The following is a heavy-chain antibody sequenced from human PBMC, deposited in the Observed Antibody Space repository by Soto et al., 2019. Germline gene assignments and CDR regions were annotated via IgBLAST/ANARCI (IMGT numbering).Heavy chain of an antibody. D-gene: IGHD2-21*02. J-gene: IGHJ6*02. CDR2: IIPIFGTA. CDR3: VYYCAKSNYGGDDYFQYGLDV. CDR1: GGTFSSYA. Sequence: SVKVSCKASGGTFSSYAISWVRQAPGQGLEWMGGIIPIFGTANYAQKFQGRVTITADESTSTAYLELSGLRSDDTADDTAVYYCAKSNYGGDDYFQYGLDVWGQGTTVTVSS. V-gene: IGHV1-69*13.